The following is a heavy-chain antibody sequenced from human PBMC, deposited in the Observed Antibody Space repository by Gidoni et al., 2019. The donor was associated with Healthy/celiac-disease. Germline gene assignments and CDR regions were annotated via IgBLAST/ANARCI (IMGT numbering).Heavy chain of an antibody. D-gene: IGHD3-16*01. Sequence: EVQLLESGGGLVQPGGSLRLSWAAPGFTFSSYAMSWVRQAPGKGLEWVSAISGSGGSTYYADSVKGRFTISRDNSKNTLYLQMNSLRAEDTAVYYCAKDGGFYPQYFDYWGQGTLVTVSS. CDR3: AKDGGFYPQYFDY. V-gene: IGHV3-23*01. CDR2: ISGSGGST. CDR1: GFTFSSYA. J-gene: IGHJ4*02.